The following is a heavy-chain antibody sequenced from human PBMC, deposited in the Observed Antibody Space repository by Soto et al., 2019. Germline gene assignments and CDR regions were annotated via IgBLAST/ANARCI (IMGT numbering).Heavy chain of an antibody. V-gene: IGHV1-8*01. Sequence: QVQLVQSGAEVKKPGASVKLSCKASGYTFTSYDINWVRLATGQGLEWMGWMNPNSGNTAYAQKFQGRVTMTRNTSLSTAYMELSSLRSEDTTVYYCARLKQDYAVAWGQGTLVIVSS. J-gene: IGHJ5*02. CDR3: ARLKQDYAVA. CDR1: GYTFTSYD. D-gene: IGHD3-16*01. CDR2: MNPNSGNT.